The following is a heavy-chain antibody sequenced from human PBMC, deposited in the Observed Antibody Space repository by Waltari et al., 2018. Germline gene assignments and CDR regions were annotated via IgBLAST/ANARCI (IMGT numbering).Heavy chain of an antibody. Sequence: EVQVLESGGGLVHPGGSLRLSCAAFGFHFKYAVSWVRQAPGKGLEWVAAMSGGGAKYVGDAVKGRFSIPRDDSKNRVYLQVDSLRAEDTAVYYCAKCRDFDFWSGYYTGGSYVDPWGPGTLVIVSS. V-gene: IGHV3-23*01. CDR1: GFHFKYA. CDR3: AKCRDFDFWSGYYTGGSYVDP. J-gene: IGHJ5*02. CDR2: MSGGGAK. D-gene: IGHD3-3*01.